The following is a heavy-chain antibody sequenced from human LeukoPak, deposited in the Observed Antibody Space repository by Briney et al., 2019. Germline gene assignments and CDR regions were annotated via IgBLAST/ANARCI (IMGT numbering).Heavy chain of an antibody. CDR3: ARKGYSRGDGAFDI. J-gene: IGHJ3*02. Sequence: SETLSLTCTVSGGSISSYYWSWIRQPPGKGLEWIGYIYYSGSTNYNPSLKSRVTISVDTSKNQFSLKLSSVTAADTAVYYCARKGYSRGDGAFDIWGQGTMVTVSS. V-gene: IGHV4-59*01. CDR1: GGSISSYY. D-gene: IGHD5-12*01. CDR2: IYYSGST.